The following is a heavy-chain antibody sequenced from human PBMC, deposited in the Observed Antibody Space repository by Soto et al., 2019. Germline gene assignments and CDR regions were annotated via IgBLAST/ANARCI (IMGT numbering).Heavy chain of an antibody. V-gene: IGHV4-59*01. CDR2: IYYSGST. J-gene: IGHJ4*02. Sequence: PSETLSLTCTVSGGSISSYYWSWIRQPPGKGLEWIGYIYYSGSTNYNPSVKGRVTISRDNSKDTVYLQMNSLRAEDTAVYYCAKDTYYYSSSGYYVFDSWGQGTLVTVSS. CDR3: AKDTYYYSSSGYYVFDS. D-gene: IGHD3-22*01. CDR1: GGSISSYY.